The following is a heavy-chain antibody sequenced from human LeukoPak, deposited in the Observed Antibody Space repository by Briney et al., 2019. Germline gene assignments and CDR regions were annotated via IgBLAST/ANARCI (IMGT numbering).Heavy chain of an antibody. CDR1: GGTFSSYA. CDR2: IIPILGIA. CDR3: ARDPGHSYYYYYYMDV. J-gene: IGHJ6*03. D-gene: IGHD3-10*01. Sequence: ASVKVSCKASGGTFSSYAISWVRQAPGQGLEWMGRIIPILGIANYAQKLQGRVTMTTDTSTSTAYMELRSLRSDDTAVYYCARDPGHSYYYYYYMDVWGKGTTVTVSS. V-gene: IGHV1-69*04.